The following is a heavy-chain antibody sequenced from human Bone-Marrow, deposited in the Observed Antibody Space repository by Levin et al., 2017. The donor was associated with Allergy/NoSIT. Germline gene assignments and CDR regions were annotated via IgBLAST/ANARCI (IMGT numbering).Heavy chain of an antibody. D-gene: IGHD3-3*01. V-gene: IGHV3-48*01. J-gene: IGHJ4*02. CDR2: ISSSSSTI. CDR1: GFTFSSYS. Sequence: GGSLRLSCAASGFTFSSYSMNWVRQAPGKGLEWVSYISSSSSTIYYADSVKGRFTISRDNAKNSLYLQMNSLRAEDTAVYYCARAHLRVLRFLEWLPRPFDYWGQGTLVTVSS. CDR3: ARAHLRVLRFLEWLPRPFDY.